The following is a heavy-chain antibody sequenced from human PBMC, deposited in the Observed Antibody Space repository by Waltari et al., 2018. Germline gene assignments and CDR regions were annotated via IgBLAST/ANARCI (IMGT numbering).Heavy chain of an antibody. D-gene: IGHD2-15*01. CDR2: IKEDGXRK. J-gene: IGHJ4*02. CDR1: GXPLSNYX. CDR3: VRNXXWQQFDF. V-gene: IGHV3-7*01. Sequence: EVQLVESXGGLVQPGGSLRLSCXVSGXPLSNYXRGWVRQGPGKGLEWVAGIKEDGXRKDYVDSVKGRXTIXRDXAXRXLYLQMNXXXAEDXAVFYCVRNXXWQQFDFXGQGTLVTVXS.